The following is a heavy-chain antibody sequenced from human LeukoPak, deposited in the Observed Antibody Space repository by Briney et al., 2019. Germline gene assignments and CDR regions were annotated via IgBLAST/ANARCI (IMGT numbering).Heavy chain of an antibody. V-gene: IGHV1-69*13. D-gene: IGHD5-24*01. J-gene: IGHJ4*02. CDR2: CIPIFGTA. CDR1: VGSVSSYA. CDR3: ARDRRDGYAPRGAHFDY. Sequence: SVKLSCKSSVGSVSSYASSWVRQSPGQGLEWMVGCIPIFGTANYAQKFQGRVTITADESTSTAYMALSSLRSEDPAVYYCARDRRDGYAPRGAHFDYWGQGTLVTVSS.